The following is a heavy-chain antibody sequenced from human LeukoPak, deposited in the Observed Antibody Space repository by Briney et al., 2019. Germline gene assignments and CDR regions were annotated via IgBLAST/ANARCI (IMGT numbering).Heavy chain of an antibody. CDR1: GGTFSTFT. V-gene: IGHV1-69*05. CDR2: IIPMFKIA. Sequence: SVKVSCKASGGTFSTFTLTWVRQAPGQGLEWMGGIIPMFKIANYAQKFQGRVTITTDEFTSTAYMELSSLISEDTAIYYCARVDRTHFYLDVWGKGTTVTVSS. J-gene: IGHJ6*03. D-gene: IGHD1-14*01. CDR3: ARVDRTHFYLDV.